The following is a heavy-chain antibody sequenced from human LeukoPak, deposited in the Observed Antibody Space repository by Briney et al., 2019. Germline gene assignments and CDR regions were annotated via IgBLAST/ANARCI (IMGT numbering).Heavy chain of an antibody. J-gene: IGHJ4*02. V-gene: IGHV3-48*01. CDR1: GFTFSSYS. CDR3: ARPDIDY. Sequence: PGGSLRLSCAASGFTFSSYSMNWVRQAPGKGLEWVSYISSSSTIYYADSVKGRFTISRDNAKNSLYLQMNSLRAEDTAVYYCARPDIDYWGQGTLVTVSS. CDR2: ISSSSTI. D-gene: IGHD3-9*01.